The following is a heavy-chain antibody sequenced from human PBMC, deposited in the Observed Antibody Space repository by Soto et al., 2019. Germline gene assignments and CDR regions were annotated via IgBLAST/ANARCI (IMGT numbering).Heavy chain of an antibody. CDR3: AKLLSRLTPNVIAADDLEVDYGMDV. CDR1: GFTFSSYG. V-gene: IGHV3-30*18. CDR2: ISYDGSNK. J-gene: IGHJ6*02. Sequence: PGGSLRLSCAASGFTFSSYGMHWVRQAPGKGLEWVAVISYDGSNKYYADSVKGRFTISRDNSKNTLYLQMNSLRAEDTAVYYCAKLLSRLTPNVIAADDLEVDYGMDVWGQGTTVTVSS. D-gene: IGHD6-13*01.